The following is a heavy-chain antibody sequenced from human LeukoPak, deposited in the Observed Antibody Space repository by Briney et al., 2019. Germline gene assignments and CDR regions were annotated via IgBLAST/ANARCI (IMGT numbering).Heavy chain of an antibody. J-gene: IGHJ4*02. CDR1: GDSVSSNRAS. Sequence: SQTLSLTCAISGDSVSSNRASWTGIRQSPSRGLEWLGRTYYRSKWYNDYAVSLKSRISINPDTSKNQFSLQLNSVTPEDTAVYYCSRSDGASDFDYWGQGTLVTVSS. D-gene: IGHD5-24*01. CDR3: SRSDGASDFDY. CDR2: TYYRSKWYN. V-gene: IGHV6-1*01.